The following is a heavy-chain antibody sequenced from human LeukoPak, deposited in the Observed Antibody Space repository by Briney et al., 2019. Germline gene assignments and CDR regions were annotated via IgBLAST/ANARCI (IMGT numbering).Heavy chain of an antibody. Sequence: GGSLRLSCAASGFTFSSYGMHWVRQAPGKGLEWVAFIRYDGSNKYYADSVKGRFTISRDNSKNTLYLQMNSLRAEDTAVYYCAKGDYPERHFFDYWGQGTLVTVSS. CDR2: IRYDGSNK. J-gene: IGHJ4*02. V-gene: IGHV3-30*02. D-gene: IGHD4-11*01. CDR1: GFTFSSYG. CDR3: AKGDYPERHFFDY.